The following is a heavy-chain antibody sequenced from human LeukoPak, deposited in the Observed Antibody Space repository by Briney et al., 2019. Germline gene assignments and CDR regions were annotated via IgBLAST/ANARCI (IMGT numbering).Heavy chain of an antibody. CDR3: ARGRVVPAAMGRNKYYGMDV. CDR2: LNHSGST. V-gene: IGHV4-34*01. CDR1: GGSFSDYY. J-gene: IGHJ6*02. Sequence: SETLSLTCAVYGGSFSDYYWTWIRQPPGKGLEWIGELNHSGSTNYNPSLKSRVTISVDTSKNQFSLNLSSVTAADTAVYYCARGRVVPAAMGRNKYYGMDVWGQGTTVTVSS. D-gene: IGHD2-2*01.